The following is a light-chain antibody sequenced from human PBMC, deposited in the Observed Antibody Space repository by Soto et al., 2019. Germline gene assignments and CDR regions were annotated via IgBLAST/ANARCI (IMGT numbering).Light chain of an antibody. V-gene: IGLV2-8*01. J-gene: IGLJ3*02. Sequence: QSALTQPPSASGPPGQSVTISCTGTSSDVGAYKYVSWYQQYPGKAPKLMIYEVTKRPSGVPDRFSGSKSGNTASLTVSGLQAEDEADYYCTSYVGNDIWVFGGGTKLTVL. CDR1: SSDVGAYKY. CDR2: EVT. CDR3: TSYVGNDIWV.